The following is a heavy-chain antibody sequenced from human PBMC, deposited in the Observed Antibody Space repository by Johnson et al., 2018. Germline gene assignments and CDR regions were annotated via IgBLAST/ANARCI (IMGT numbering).Heavy chain of an antibody. V-gene: IGHV3-9*01. Sequence: VQLVQSGGGLVQPGRSLRLSCAGSGINFDDYAMHWVRQTPGKGLEWVSGISWNSDSIAYADSVKGRITISRDNAKNSLYLQMDSLRAEDPALYYCAKNLGETLGSAYGMDVWGRGTTVTVSS. CDR3: AKNLGETLGSAYGMDV. CDR2: ISWNSDSI. CDR1: GINFDDYA. D-gene: IGHD7-27*01. J-gene: IGHJ6*02.